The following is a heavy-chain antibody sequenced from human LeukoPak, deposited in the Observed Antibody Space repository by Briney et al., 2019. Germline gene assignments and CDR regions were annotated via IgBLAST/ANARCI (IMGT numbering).Heavy chain of an antibody. CDR1: GGSISSYY. Sequence: SETLPLTCTVSGGSISSYYWSWIRQPPGKGLEWIGYIYYSGSTNYNPSLKSRVTISVDTSKNQFSLKLSSVTAADTAVYYCARDFGSVAGRIFDYWGQGTLVTVSS. V-gene: IGHV4-59*01. CDR3: ARDFGSVAGRIFDY. D-gene: IGHD6-19*01. J-gene: IGHJ4*02. CDR2: IYYSGST.